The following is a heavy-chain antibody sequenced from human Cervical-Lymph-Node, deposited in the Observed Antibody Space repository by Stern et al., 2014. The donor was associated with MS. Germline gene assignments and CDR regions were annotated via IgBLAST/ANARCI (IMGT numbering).Heavy chain of an antibody. V-gene: IGHV2-70*01. CDR2: IDLGDDK. CDR1: GFSLSTSGMC. CDR3: ARTLIIDGGMDV. J-gene: IGHJ6*02. D-gene: IGHD3-10*01. Sequence: SGPALVKPTQTLTLTCTFSGFSLSTSGMCVSWIRQPPGQALERLALIDLGDDKYYTTSLKTRLTISKDTSKNQVVLTMTNMDPVDTATYYCARTLIIDGGMDVWGQGTTVTVSS.